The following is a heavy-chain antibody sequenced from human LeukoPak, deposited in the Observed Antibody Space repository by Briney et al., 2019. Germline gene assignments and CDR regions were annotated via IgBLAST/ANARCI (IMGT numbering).Heavy chain of an antibody. V-gene: IGHV1-18*01. D-gene: IGHD3-9*01. CDR1: GYTFTSYG. J-gene: IGHJ4*02. Sequence: GASVKVSCKASGYTFTSYGISWVRQAPGQGLEWMGWISAYNGNTNYAQKLQGRVTMTTDTSTSTAYMELRSLRSDDTAVYYCARDLRNFDWLPPTYWGQGTLVTVSS. CDR3: ARDLRNFDWLPPTY. CDR2: ISAYNGNT.